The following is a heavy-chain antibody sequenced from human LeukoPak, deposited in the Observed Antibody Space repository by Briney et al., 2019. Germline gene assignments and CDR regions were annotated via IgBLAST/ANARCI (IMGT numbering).Heavy chain of an antibody. D-gene: IGHD2-21*02. CDR3: ARDDVTYCAGDCYWGAY. J-gene: IGHJ4*02. V-gene: IGHV3-23*01. CDR1: GFTFRNYA. Sequence: GGSLRLSCAASGFTFRNYAMSWVRQAPAKGLEWVSAITASGDNTYYADSVGGRFTISRDNSRNTLYLQINSLRAEDTAVYYCARDDVTYCAGDCYWGAYWGQGILVTVSS. CDR2: ITASGDNT.